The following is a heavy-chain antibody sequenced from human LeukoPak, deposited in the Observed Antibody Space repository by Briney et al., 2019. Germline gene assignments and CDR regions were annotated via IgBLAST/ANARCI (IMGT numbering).Heavy chain of an antibody. CDR1: GYTFTGYY. D-gene: IGHD2-2*02. CDR3: ARWPSYCSSTSCYIAFDI. Sequence: GASVKVSCKASGYTFTGYYIHWVRQAPGQRLEWMGWINPNSGGTNYAQKFQGRVTMTRDTSISTAYMELSRLRSDDTAVYYCARWPSYCSSTSCYIAFDIWGQGTMVTVSS. J-gene: IGHJ3*02. CDR2: INPNSGGT. V-gene: IGHV1-2*02.